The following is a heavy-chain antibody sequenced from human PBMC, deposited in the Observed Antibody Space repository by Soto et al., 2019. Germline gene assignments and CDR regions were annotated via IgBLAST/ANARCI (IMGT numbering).Heavy chain of an antibody. CDR2: IIPILGIA. J-gene: IGHJ4*02. CDR1: GGTFSSYT. Sequence: SVKVSCKASGGTFSSYTISWVRQAPGQVLEWMGRIIPILGIANYAQKSQGRVTITADKSTSTAYMELSSLRSEETAAYYCARPHKRWLQSTFDYWGQGTLVTVSS. V-gene: IGHV1-69*02. CDR3: ARPHKRWLQSTFDY. D-gene: IGHD5-12*01.